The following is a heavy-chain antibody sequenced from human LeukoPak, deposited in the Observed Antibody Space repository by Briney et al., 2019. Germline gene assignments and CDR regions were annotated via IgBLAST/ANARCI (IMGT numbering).Heavy chain of an antibody. D-gene: IGHD3-16*02. J-gene: IGHJ4*02. CDR3: ARGIALYDYVWGSYRYSKNFDY. CDR2: IYYSGST. Sequence: PSETLSLTCTVSGGSISSYYWSWIRQPPGKGLEWIGYIYYSGSTNYNPSLKSRVTISVDTSKNQFSLKLSSVTAADTAVYYCARGIALYDYVWGSYRYSKNFDYWGQGTLVTVSS. CDR1: GGSISSYY. V-gene: IGHV4-59*12.